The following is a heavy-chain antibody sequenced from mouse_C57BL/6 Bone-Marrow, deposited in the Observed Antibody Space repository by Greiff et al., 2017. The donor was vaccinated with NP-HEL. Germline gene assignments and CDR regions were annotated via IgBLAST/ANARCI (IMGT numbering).Heavy chain of an antibody. Sequence: VKLQQPGAELVMPGASVKLSCKASGYTFTSYWMHWVKQRPGQGLEWIGEIDPSDSYTNYNQKFKGKSTLTVDKSSSTAYMQLSSLTSEDSAVYYCAYYDYDGFAYWGQGTLVTVSA. D-gene: IGHD2-4*01. CDR3: AYYDYDGFAY. CDR2: IDPSDSYT. J-gene: IGHJ3*01. V-gene: IGHV1-69*01. CDR1: GYTFTSYW.